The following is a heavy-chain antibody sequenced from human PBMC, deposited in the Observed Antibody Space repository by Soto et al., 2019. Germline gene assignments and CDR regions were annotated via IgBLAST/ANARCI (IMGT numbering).Heavy chain of an antibody. CDR2: MNPNSGNT. J-gene: IGHJ3*02. Sequence: ASVKVSCKASGYTFTSYDINWVRQATGQGLEWMGWMNPNSGNTGYAQKFQGRVTMTRNTSISTAYMELSSLRSEDTAVYYCAVGASPPVLWLGDLKDVFNIWGQGTMVTVS. CDR3: AVGASPPVLWLGDLKDVFNI. D-gene: IGHD3-10*01. CDR1: GYTFTSYD. V-gene: IGHV1-8*01.